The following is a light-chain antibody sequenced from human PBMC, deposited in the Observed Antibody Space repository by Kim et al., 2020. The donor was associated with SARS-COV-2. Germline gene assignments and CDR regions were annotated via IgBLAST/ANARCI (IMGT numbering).Light chain of an antibody. Sequence: QSALTQPPSVSGSPGQSVTISCTGTSSDVGSYNRVSWYQQPPGTAPKLMIYEVSNLPSGVPDRFSGSKSGNTASLTISGLQAEDEADYYCSSYTSSITWVFGGGTKLTVL. CDR2: EVS. J-gene: IGLJ3*02. V-gene: IGLV2-18*02. CDR1: SSDVGSYNR. CDR3: SSYTSSITWV.